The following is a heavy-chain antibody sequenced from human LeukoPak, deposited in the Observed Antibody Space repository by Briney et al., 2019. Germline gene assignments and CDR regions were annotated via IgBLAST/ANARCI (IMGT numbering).Heavy chain of an antibody. D-gene: IGHD1-26*01. Sequence: SQTLSLTCAISGDSVSSNSAAWNWIRQSPSRGLEWLGRTYYRSKWYNDYAVSVKSRITINPDTSKNQFSLKLTSVTAADTAIYYCASGRPLGFDYWCQGTLVTVSS. V-gene: IGHV6-1*01. CDR1: GDSVSSNSAA. CDR2: TYYRSKWYN. J-gene: IGHJ4*02. CDR3: ASGRPLGFDY.